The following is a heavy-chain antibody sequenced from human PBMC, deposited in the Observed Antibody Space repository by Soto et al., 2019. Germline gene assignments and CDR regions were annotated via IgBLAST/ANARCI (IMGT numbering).Heavy chain of an antibody. CDR3: ARYGSGSHLPIYFDY. V-gene: IGHV4-31*03. D-gene: IGHD3-10*01. Sequence: QVQLQESGPGLVKPSQTLSLTCTVSGGSISSGGYYWSWIRQHPGKGLEWIGYIYYSGSTYYNPSLKSRVTISVDTSKNQFSLKLSSVTAADTAVYYCARYGSGSHLPIYFDYWGQGTLVTVSS. CDR1: GGSISSGGYY. J-gene: IGHJ4*02. CDR2: IYYSGST.